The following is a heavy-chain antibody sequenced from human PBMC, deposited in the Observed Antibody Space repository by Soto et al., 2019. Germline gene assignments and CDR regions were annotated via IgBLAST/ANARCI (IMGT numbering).Heavy chain of an antibody. D-gene: IGHD4-17*01. J-gene: IGHJ6*02. V-gene: IGHV1-69*12. CDR1: GGTFSSYA. CDR3: ARDTVHDYDLDYYDYGMDV. CDR2: IIPIFGTA. Sequence: QVQLVQSGAEVKKPGSSVKVSCKASGGTFSSYAISWVRQAPGQGLEWMGGIIPIFGTANYAQKFQGRVTITADESTSTAYMELSSLRSEDTAVYYCARDTVHDYDLDYYDYGMDVWGQGTTVTVSS.